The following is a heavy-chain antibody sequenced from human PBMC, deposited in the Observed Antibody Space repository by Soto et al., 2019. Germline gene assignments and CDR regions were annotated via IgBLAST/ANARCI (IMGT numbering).Heavy chain of an antibody. Sequence: GASVTVSCQTAGYTFTSYGISWVRQAPGQGLEWMGWISAYNGNTNYAQKLQGRVTMTTDTSTSTAYMELRSLRSDDTAVYYCARDRNPRDSSGWLWGQGTLVTVSS. D-gene: IGHD6-19*01. CDR2: ISAYNGNT. CDR3: ARDRNPRDSSGWL. J-gene: IGHJ4*02. CDR1: GYTFTSYG. V-gene: IGHV1-18*01.